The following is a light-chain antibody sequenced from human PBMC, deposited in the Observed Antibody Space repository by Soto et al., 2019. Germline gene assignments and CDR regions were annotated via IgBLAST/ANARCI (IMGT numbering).Light chain of an antibody. V-gene: IGKV1-5*01. Sequence: DIQMTQSPSSLSAYAPHRVNITCRASQSISSWLVWYQQKPGKAPKLLIFDAYSLESGVPSRFSGSRSGTEFTLTITSLQPDDYATYYCQKYNSYSPLTFGGGTKVDIK. CDR3: QKYNSYSPLT. CDR1: QSISSW. CDR2: DAY. J-gene: IGKJ4*01.